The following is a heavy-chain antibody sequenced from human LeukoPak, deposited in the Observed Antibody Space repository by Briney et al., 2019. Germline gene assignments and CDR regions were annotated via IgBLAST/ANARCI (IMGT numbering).Heavy chain of an antibody. V-gene: IGHV1-69*13. CDR1: GGTFSSYA. D-gene: IGHD3-3*01. J-gene: IGHJ4*02. Sequence: ASVKVSCKASGGTFSSYAISWVRQAPGQGLEWMGGIIPIFGTANYAQKFQSRVTITADESTSTAYMELSSLRSEDTAVYYCARDGIRRITIFGVVSSGFDYWGQGTLVTVSS. CDR2: IIPIFGTA. CDR3: ARDGIRRITIFGVVSSGFDY.